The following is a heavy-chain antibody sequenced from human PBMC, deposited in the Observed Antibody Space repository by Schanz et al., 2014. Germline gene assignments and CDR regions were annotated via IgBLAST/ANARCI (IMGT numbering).Heavy chain of an antibody. CDR3: AGAAYCRGAGCALYYALDV. J-gene: IGHJ6*02. CDR1: GFTFYNYA. D-gene: IGHD2-15*01. Sequence: EVRLVESGGGLVQPGGSLRLSCAASGFTFYNYAMTWVRQAPGKGLEWVSTIASGGSHTFYADSVTGRFTISSDNSKNTVFLQMNSLRAEDTGVYYCAGAAYCRGAGCALYYALDVWGQGTTVTVSS. V-gene: IGHV3-23*04. CDR2: IASGGSHT.